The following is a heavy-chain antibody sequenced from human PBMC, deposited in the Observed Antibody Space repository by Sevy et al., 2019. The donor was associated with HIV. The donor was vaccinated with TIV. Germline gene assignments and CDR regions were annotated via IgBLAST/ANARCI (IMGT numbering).Heavy chain of an antibody. CDR2: ISAYNGNT. CDR1: GCTFTSYG. Sequence: ASVKVSCKASGCTFTSYGISWVRQAPGQGLEWMGWISAYNGNTNYAQKLQGRVTMTTDTSTSTAYMELRSLRSDDTAVYYCARDARDDSSSGHFDSWGHGTLVTVSS. J-gene: IGHJ4*01. CDR3: ARDARDDSSSGHFDS. D-gene: IGHD6-13*01. V-gene: IGHV1-18*01.